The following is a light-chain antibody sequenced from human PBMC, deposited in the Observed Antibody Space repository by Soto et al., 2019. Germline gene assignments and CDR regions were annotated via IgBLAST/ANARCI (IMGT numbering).Light chain of an antibody. CDR1: NSNIGNNA. J-gene: IGLJ3*02. Sequence: QSVLTQPPSVSAAPGQRVTISCSGSNSNIGNNAVNWYQQLPGKAPKLLIHYDDRVPSGVSDRFSGSKSGTSASLAISALLSEDEDDYYCAEWYDSLSGALFGGGTKLTVL. V-gene: IGLV1-36*01. CDR2: YDD. CDR3: AEWYDSLSGAL.